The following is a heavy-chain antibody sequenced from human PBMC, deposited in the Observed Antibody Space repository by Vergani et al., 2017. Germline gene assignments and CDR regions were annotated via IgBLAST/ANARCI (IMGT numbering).Heavy chain of an antibody. Sequence: EVQLLESGGGVVQPGGSLRLSCAASGFTFSSYAMSWVRQAPGKGLEWVSVISGSGGSTYYADSVKGRFTISRDNSKNTLYLQMNSLRAEDTAVYYCAKDRGYSYGYFDLWGRGTLVTVSS. J-gene: IGHJ2*01. D-gene: IGHD5-18*01. CDR1: GFTFSSYA. V-gene: IGHV3-23*01. CDR2: ISGSGGST. CDR3: AKDRGYSYGYFDL.